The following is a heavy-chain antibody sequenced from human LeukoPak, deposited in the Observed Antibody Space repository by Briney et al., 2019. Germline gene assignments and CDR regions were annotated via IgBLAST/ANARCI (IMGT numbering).Heavy chain of an antibody. V-gene: IGHV1-2*02. J-gene: IGHJ4*02. CDR3: ATSTTVTTLLGY. CDR1: GYTFTGYY. Sequence: ASVKVSCKASGYTFTGYYMHWVRQAPGQGLEWMGWINPNSGGTNYAQEFQGRVTMTRDTSISTAYMELSRLRSDDTAVYYCATSTTVTTLLGYWGQGTLVTVSS. CDR2: INPNSGGT. D-gene: IGHD4-17*01.